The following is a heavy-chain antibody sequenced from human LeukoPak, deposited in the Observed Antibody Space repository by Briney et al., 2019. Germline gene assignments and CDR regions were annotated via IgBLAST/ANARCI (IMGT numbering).Heavy chain of an antibody. CDR1: GVSFSGYY. J-gene: IGHJ5*02. V-gene: IGHV4-34*01. Sequence: KPSETLSLTCAVYGVSFSGYYWSWIRQPPGKGLEWIGEINHSGSTNYNPSLKSRVTISVDTSKNQFSLKLSSVTAADTAVYYCARRQLGGRWFDPWGQGTLVTVSS. CDR3: ARRQLGGRWFDP. CDR2: INHSGST. D-gene: IGHD6-6*01.